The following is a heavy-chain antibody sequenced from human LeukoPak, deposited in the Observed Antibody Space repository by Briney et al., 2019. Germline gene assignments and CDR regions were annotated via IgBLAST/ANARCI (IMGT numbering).Heavy chain of an antibody. J-gene: IGHJ4*02. CDR1: GGSISSSSYY. CDR2: IYYSGST. V-gene: IGHV4-39*07. Sequence: PSETLSLTCTVSGGSISSSSYYWGWIRQPPGKGLEWIGSIYYSGSTYYNPSLKSRVTISVDTSKNQFSLKLSSVTAADTAVYYCARLRQTIFGRIDYWGQGTLVTVSS. D-gene: IGHD3-3*01. CDR3: ARLRQTIFGRIDY.